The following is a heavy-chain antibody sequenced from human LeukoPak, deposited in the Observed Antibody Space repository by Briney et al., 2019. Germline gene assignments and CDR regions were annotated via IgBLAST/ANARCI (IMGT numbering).Heavy chain of an antibody. CDR1: GGSISNYY. V-gene: IGHV4-59*08. Sequence: SETLSLTCTVSGGSISNYYWSWIRQPPGKGLEWIGYTYYSGSTNYNPSLKSRVTISVDASKNQFSLKLSSVTAADTAVYYCARQVAGTTYDFWGQGTLVTVSS. CDR3: ARQVAGTTYDF. D-gene: IGHD1-7*01. CDR2: TYYSGST. J-gene: IGHJ4*02.